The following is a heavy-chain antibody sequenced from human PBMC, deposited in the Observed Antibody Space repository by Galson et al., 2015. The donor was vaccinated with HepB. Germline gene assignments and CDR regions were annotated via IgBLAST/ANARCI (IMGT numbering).Heavy chain of an antibody. J-gene: IGHJ4*02. CDR1: GYTFTSYG. Sequence: SVKVSCKASGYTFTSYGISWVRQAPGQGLEWMGWISAYNGNTDYAQKLQGRVTMTTDTSTSTAYMELRSLRSDDTAVYYCARDPGYDYVWGSYLTLDYWGQGTLVTVSS. CDR3: ARDPGYDYVWGSYLTLDY. CDR2: ISAYNGNT. V-gene: IGHV1-18*01. D-gene: IGHD3-16*02.